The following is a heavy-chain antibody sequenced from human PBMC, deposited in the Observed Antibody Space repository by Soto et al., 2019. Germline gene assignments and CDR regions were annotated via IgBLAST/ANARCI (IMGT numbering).Heavy chain of an antibody. CDR1: GFSFSSDV. CDR3: AKGGGTDWHWYFDL. Sequence: GGSLRLSCAAAGFSFSSDVMHWVRQPPGRGLGWVAVISSSSGTKFYSDSVKGRFTISRDNSSKTLYLQMDSLRVDDTAVYYCAKGGGTDWHWYFDLWGRGTLVTVSS. CDR2: ISSSSGTK. J-gene: IGHJ2*01. D-gene: IGHD3-9*01. V-gene: IGHV3-30*18.